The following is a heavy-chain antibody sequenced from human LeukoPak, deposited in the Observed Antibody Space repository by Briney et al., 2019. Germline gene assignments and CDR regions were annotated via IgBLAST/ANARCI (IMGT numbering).Heavy chain of an antibody. CDR1: GYTLTELS. Sequence: ASVKVSCKVSGYTLTELSMHWVRQAPGKGLEWMGGFYPEDGETIYAQKFQGRVTMTEGTSTDTAYMELSSLRSEDTAVYYCATAPSGDYGDSYNWFDPWGQGTLVTVSS. D-gene: IGHD4-17*01. V-gene: IGHV1-24*01. CDR2: FYPEDGET. J-gene: IGHJ5*02. CDR3: ATAPSGDYGDSYNWFDP.